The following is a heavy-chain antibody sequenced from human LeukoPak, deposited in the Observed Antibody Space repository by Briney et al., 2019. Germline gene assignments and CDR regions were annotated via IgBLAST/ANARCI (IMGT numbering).Heavy chain of an antibody. V-gene: IGHV3-23*01. CDR2: ITGTHYTT. D-gene: IGHD4-17*01. J-gene: IGHJ5*02. CDR3: TKDPNGDYVGAFDP. CDR1: GFTFSNAW. Sequence: GGSLRLSCAASGFTFSNAWMSWVRQAPGKGLEWVSSITGTHYTTYNTDSVKGRFTISRDNSKNTLYLQMNSLRADDTAVYYCTKDPNGDYVGAFDPWGQGTLVTVSS.